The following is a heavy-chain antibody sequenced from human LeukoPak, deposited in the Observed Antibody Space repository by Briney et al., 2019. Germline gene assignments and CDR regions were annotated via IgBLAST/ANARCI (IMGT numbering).Heavy chain of an antibody. V-gene: IGHV4-34*01. D-gene: IGHD3-22*01. J-gene: IGHJ4*02. Sequence: SETLSLTCAVYGGSFSGYYWSWIRQPPGKGLEWIGEINHSGSTNYNPSLKSRVTISVDTSKNQFSLKLSSVTAADTAVYYCASLYYYDSSGYYPGWGQGTLVTVSS. CDR2: INHSGST. CDR3: ASLYYYDSSGYYPG. CDR1: GGSFSGYY.